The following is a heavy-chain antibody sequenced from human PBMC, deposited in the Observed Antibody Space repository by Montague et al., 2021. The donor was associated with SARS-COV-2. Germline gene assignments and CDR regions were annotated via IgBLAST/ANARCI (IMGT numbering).Heavy chain of an antibody. J-gene: IGHJ4*02. CDR3: ARIPVGSKYYFDF. CDR1: GDSVSSNIAT. V-gene: IGHV6-1*01. D-gene: IGHD2-2*01. Sequence: CAISGDSVSSNIATWNWIRQSPLRGLEWLGRTYYRSKWYNDYAESVKSRITIDPDTSKHQFSLHLNSVTPEDTAVYYCARIPVGSKYYFDFWGREPWSPSPQ. CDR2: TYYRSKWYN.